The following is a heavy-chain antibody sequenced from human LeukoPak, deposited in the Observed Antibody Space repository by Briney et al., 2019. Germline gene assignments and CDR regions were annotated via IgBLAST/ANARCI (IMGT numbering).Heavy chain of an antibody. CDR1: GGSISSGGYY. V-gene: IGHV4-31*03. J-gene: IGHJ3*02. D-gene: IGHD6-13*01. CDR3: ARRLGSGWSQHDAFDI. Sequence: SQTLSLTCTVSGGSISSGGYYWSWIRQHPGKGLEWIGYIYYSGSTYYNPSLKSRVTISVDTSKNQFSLKLSSVTAADTVVYYCARRLGSGWSQHDAFDIWGQGTMVTVSS. CDR2: IYYSGST.